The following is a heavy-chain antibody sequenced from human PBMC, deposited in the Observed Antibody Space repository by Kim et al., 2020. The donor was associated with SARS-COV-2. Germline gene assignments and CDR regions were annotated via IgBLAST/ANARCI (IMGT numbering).Heavy chain of an antibody. CDR3: ATVRLLWFGESNPYYFDY. D-gene: IGHD3-10*01. CDR1: GYTLTELS. Sequence: ASVKVSCKVSGYTLTELSMHWVRQAPGKGLEWMGGFDPEDGETIYAQKFQGRVTMTEDTSTDTAYMELSSLRSEDTAVYYCATVRLLWFGESNPYYFDYWGQGTLVTVSS. V-gene: IGHV1-24*01. CDR2: FDPEDGET. J-gene: IGHJ4*02.